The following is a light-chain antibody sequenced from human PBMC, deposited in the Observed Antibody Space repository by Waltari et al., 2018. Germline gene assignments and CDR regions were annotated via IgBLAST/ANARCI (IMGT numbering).Light chain of an antibody. CDR1: QSVSSY. V-gene: IGKV3-11*01. J-gene: IGKJ2*01. Sequence: EIVLTQSPATLSLSPGERATLSCRASQSVSSYLAWYQQKPGQAPRLPIYDASNRATGIPARFSGSGSGTDFTLTISSLEPEDFQVYYCQQRSNWPGYTFGQGTKLEIK. CDR2: DAS. CDR3: QQRSNWPGYT.